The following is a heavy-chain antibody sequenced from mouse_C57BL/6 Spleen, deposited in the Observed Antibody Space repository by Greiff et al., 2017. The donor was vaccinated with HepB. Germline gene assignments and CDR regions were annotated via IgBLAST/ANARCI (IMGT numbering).Heavy chain of an antibody. J-gene: IGHJ4*01. D-gene: IGHD4-1*01. V-gene: IGHV1-4*01. CDR2: INPSSGYT. Sequence: VQRVESGAELARPGASVKMSCKASGYTFTSYTMHWVKQRPGQGLEWIGYINPSSGYTKYNQKFKDKATLTADKSSSTAYMQLSSLTSEDSAVYYCARRLGGSYAMDYWGQGTSVTVSS. CDR1: GYTFTSYT. CDR3: ARRLGGSYAMDY.